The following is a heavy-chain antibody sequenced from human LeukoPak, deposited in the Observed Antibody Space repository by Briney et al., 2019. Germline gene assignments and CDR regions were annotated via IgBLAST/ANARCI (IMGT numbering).Heavy chain of an antibody. CDR1: GFTGSSNY. J-gene: IGHJ4*02. V-gene: IGHV3-53*04. D-gene: IGHD5-18*01. Sequence: GGSLRLSCAASGFTGSSNYMSWVRQSPGKGLEWVSVIFSGGTTYYADSVKGRFTISRHNSENTLYLQMNSLRGEDTAVYYCARGVLGYSYGFDYWGQGTLVTVSS. CDR3: ARGVLGYSYGFDY. CDR2: IFSGGTT.